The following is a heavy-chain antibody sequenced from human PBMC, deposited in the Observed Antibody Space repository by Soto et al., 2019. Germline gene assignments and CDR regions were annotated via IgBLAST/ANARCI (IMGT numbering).Heavy chain of an antibody. CDR2: IDPDGTTT. V-gene: IGHV3-74*01. CDR3: ARGPRPSSAGTGAY. J-gene: IGHJ1*01. D-gene: IGHD1-1*01. CDR1: VFDSSYYW. Sequence: GWSLRLSCCLSVFDSSYYWIQWCRQSPGKGLEWVSRIDPDGTTTNYADSVKGRFSVSRDNAKKTIYLQMNSLTADDTALYYCARGPRPSSAGTGAYWGQGTLVTVSS.